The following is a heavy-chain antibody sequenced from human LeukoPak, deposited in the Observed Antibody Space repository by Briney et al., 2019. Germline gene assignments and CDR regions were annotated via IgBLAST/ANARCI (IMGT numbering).Heavy chain of an antibody. J-gene: IGHJ3*02. V-gene: IGHV3-30-3*01. CDR3: ARVVPYSGSHAFDI. CDR2: ISYDGSNK. CDR1: GFTFSSYA. D-gene: IGHD3-10*01. Sequence: PGGSLRLSCAASGFTFSSYAMHWVRQAPGKGLEWVAVISYDGSNKYYADSVKGRFTISRDNSKNTLYLQMNSLRAEDTAVYYCARVVPYSGSHAFDIWGHGTMVTVSS.